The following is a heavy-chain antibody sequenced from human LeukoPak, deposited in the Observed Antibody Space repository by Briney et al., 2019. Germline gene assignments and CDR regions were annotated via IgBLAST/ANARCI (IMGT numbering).Heavy chain of an antibody. CDR2: IWYDGSHK. V-gene: IGHV3-33*07. Sequence: GGSLRLSCAASGFTFSSYGMYWVRQAPGKGLEWVAVIWYDGSHKSYANSVKGRFTISRDNPKNILYLHMNSLRADDTAVYFCARDRGYSITWSFGKHYYMDVWGKGTTVPVSS. CDR1: GFTFSSYG. CDR3: ARDRGYSITWSFGKHYYMDV. J-gene: IGHJ6*03. D-gene: IGHD6-13*01.